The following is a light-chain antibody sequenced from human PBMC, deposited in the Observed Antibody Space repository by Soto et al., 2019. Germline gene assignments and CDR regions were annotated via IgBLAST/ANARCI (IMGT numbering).Light chain of an antibody. CDR1: SSDVGGYNY. CDR3: SSYTTSNTRQIV. CDR2: DVS. J-gene: IGLJ1*01. V-gene: IGLV2-14*01. Sequence: QSALTPPASVSGSPGQSITISCTGTSSDVGGYNYVSWYQQHPGKAPKFIIYDVSNRPSGVSNRFSGSKSGNTASLTISGLQAEDEADYYCSSYTTSNTRQIVFGTGTRSPS.